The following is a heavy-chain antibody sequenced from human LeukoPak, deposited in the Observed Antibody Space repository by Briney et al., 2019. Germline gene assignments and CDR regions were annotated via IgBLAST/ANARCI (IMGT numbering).Heavy chain of an antibody. V-gene: IGHV4-30-4*01. CDR1: GGSISSGDYY. CDR2: IYYSGST. CDR3: ARAERPVGYYDFWSGYSSAGFDP. Sequence: PSETLSLTCTVSGGSISSGDYYWSWIRQPPGKGLEWIGYIYYSGSTYYNPSLKSRVTISVDTSKNQFSLKLSSVTAADTAVYYCARAERPVGYYDFWSGYSSAGFDPWGQGTLVTASS. J-gene: IGHJ5*02. D-gene: IGHD3-3*01.